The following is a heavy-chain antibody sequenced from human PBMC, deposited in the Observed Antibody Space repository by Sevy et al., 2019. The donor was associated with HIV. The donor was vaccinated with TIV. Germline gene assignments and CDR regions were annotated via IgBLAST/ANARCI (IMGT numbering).Heavy chain of an antibody. J-gene: IGHJ3*02. D-gene: IGHD3-22*01. Sequence: LSLTCAASGFTFSSYAMSWVRQAPGKGLEWVSAISGSGGSTYYAESVKGRFTISRDNSKNTLYLQMNSLRAEDTAVYYCAKDQVAMIVVVITEGDAFDIWGQGTMVTVSS. CDR3: AKDQVAMIVVVITEGDAFDI. CDR1: GFTFSSYA. V-gene: IGHV3-23*01. CDR2: ISGSGGST.